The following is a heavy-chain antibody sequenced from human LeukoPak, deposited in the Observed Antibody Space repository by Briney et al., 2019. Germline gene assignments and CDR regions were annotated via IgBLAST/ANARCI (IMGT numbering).Heavy chain of an antibody. Sequence: SETLSLTCTVSGGSLSSYYWTWIRQPPGKGLEWIGYIYYSGSTNYNPSLKSRITMSVDTSKNQFSLKLNSVTAADTAVYYCARSGTLTGYLYWGQGALVTVSS. CDR2: IYYSGST. J-gene: IGHJ4*02. D-gene: IGHD3-9*01. CDR1: GGSLSSYY. V-gene: IGHV4-59*01. CDR3: ARSGTLTGYLY.